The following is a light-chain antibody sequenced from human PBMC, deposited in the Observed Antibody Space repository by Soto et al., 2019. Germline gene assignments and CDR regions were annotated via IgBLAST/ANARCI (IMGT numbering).Light chain of an antibody. CDR3: QQYSAYPLT. CDR2: KAS. CDR1: QGISKW. V-gene: IGKV1-5*03. J-gene: IGKJ4*02. Sequence: DIQMTQSPSTLSASVGDRVTITCRASQGISKWLAWYQHKPGKAPKLLIHKASDLQNGVPSRFSGSGSGTEFTLTIHNLETEDFATYFCQQYSAYPLTFGGGTRVEI.